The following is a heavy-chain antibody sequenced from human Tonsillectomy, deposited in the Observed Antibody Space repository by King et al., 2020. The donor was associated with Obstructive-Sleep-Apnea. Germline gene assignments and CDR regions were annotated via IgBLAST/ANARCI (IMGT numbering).Heavy chain of an antibody. D-gene: IGHD6-13*01. V-gene: IGHV3-66*01. CDR2: IYSGGST. J-gene: IGHJ4*02. Sequence: VQLVESGGGLVQPGGSLRLSCAASGFTVSSNYMSWVRQAPGKGLEWGSVIYSGGSTYYADSVKGRFTISRDNSKNTLYLQMNSLRAEDTAVYYCAGKGPGIAAAGTGFDYWGQGTLVTVSS. CDR3: AGKGPGIAAAGTGFDY. CDR1: GFTVSSNY.